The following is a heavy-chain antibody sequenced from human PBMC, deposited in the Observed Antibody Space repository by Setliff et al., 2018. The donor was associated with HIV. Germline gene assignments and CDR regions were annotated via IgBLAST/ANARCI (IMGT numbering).Heavy chain of an antibody. CDR1: GYTFSSYG. Sequence: SVKVSCKASGYTFSSYGISWVRQAPGQGVEWMGWISAYNGNTNYAQKLQGRVTMTTGTSTSTAYMELRSLRSDDTAVYYCARGYYNFWSGYYDSRFPNPIDAFDIWGQGTMVTVS. CDR3: ARGYYNFWSGYYDSRFPNPIDAFDI. V-gene: IGHV1-18*01. CDR2: ISAYNGNT. J-gene: IGHJ3*02. D-gene: IGHD3-3*01.